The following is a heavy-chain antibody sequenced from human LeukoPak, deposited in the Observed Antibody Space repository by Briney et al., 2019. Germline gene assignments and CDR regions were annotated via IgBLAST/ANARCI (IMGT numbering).Heavy chain of an antibody. V-gene: IGHV1-58*01. CDR3: AVTARVAAADYFDY. CDR1: GFTFTSSA. Sequence: GTSVKVSCKASGFTFTSSAVQWVRQARGQRLEWIGWIVVGSGNTNYAQKFQERVTITRDMSTSTAYMELSSLRSEDTAVYYCAVTARVAAADYFDYGGQGTLVTVSS. D-gene: IGHD6-13*01. CDR2: IVVGSGNT. J-gene: IGHJ4*02.